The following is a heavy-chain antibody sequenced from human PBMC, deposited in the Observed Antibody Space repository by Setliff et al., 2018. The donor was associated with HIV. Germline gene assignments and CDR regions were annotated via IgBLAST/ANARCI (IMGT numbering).Heavy chain of an antibody. D-gene: IGHD3-16*01. CDR2: ISIYSSNI. V-gene: IGHV3-48*01. J-gene: IGHJ4*02. Sequence: GGSLRLSCAASGFTFSDFSMNWVRQAPGKGPEWVSYISIYSSNIYYADSVKGRFTISRDNVKNSLYLQMNSLRAEDTAMYYCVKEAIYVGYADYWGQGTLVTVSS. CDR3: VKEAIYVGYADY. CDR1: GFTFSDFS.